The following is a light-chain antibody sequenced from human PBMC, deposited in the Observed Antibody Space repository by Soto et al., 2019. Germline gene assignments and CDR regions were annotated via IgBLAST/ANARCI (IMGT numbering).Light chain of an antibody. Sequence: DIQMTQSPSSLSASVGDRVTITCRASQTISTYLYWYQQKPGKAPKLLIYAASSLQSGVPSRFSGSGSGTDFTLTISSLQPEDFATYYCQQSLSIPYTFGQGTKLEIK. CDR1: QTISTY. CDR3: QQSLSIPYT. J-gene: IGKJ2*01. CDR2: AAS. V-gene: IGKV1-39*01.